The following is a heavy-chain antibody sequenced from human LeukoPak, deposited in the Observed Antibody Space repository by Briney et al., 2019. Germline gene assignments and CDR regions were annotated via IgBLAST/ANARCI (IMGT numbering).Heavy chain of an antibody. V-gene: IGHV3-21*01. CDR1: GFIFGDYA. Sequence: AGGSLRLSCTGSGFIFGDYAMNWVRQAPGKGLEWVSSISSSSSYIYYADSVKGRFTISRDNAKNSLYLQMNSLRAEDTAVYYCARGITIFGSGRWGQGTLVTVSS. D-gene: IGHD3-3*01. J-gene: IGHJ4*02. CDR3: ARGITIFGSGR. CDR2: ISSSSSYI.